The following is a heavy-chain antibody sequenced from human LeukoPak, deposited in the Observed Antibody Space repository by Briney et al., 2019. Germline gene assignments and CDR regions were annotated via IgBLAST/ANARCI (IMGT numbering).Heavy chain of an antibody. Sequence: SVKVSCKASGGTFSSYAISWVRQAPGQGLEWMGGIIPIFGTANYAQKFQGRVTITADESTSTAYMELSSLRSEDTAVYYYARDSGYGMTSFDYWGQGTLVTVSS. CDR1: GGTFSSYA. J-gene: IGHJ4*02. V-gene: IGHV1-69*13. CDR2: IIPIFGTA. CDR3: ARDSGYGMTSFDY. D-gene: IGHD5-12*01.